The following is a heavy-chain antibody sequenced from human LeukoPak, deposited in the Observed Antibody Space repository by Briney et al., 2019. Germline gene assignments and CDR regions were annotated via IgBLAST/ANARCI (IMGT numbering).Heavy chain of an antibody. D-gene: IGHD6-13*01. CDR1: GYTFTGYY. V-gene: IGHV1-2*02. Sequence: ASVKVSCKASGYTFTGYYMHWVRQAPGQGLEWMGWINPNSGGTNYAQKFQGRVTMTRDTSINTAYMELSRLRSDDTAVYYCARDQVPSGIAATPGFDPWGQGTLVTVSS. CDR3: ARDQVPSGIAATPGFDP. J-gene: IGHJ5*02. CDR2: INPNSGGT.